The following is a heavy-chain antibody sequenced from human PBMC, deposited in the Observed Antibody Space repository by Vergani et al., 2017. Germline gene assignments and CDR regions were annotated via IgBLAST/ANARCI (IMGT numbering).Heavy chain of an antibody. D-gene: IGHD2-15*01. Sequence: EVQLVESGGGLVKPGGSLRLSCAASGFTFSSYSMNWVRQAPGKGLEWVSSISSSSSYIYYADSVKGRFTISRDNAKNSLYRQMNSLRAEDTAVYYCARDPRGCSGGSCYFDYWGQGTLVTVSS. CDR1: GFTFSSYS. CDR3: ARDPRGCSGGSCYFDY. J-gene: IGHJ4*02. V-gene: IGHV3-21*01. CDR2: ISSSSSYI.